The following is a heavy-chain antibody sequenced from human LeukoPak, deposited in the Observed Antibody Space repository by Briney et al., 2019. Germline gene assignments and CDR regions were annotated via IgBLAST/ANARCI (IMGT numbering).Heavy chain of an antibody. V-gene: IGHV3-48*04. CDR1: GFTFSSYS. J-gene: IGHJ4*02. CDR3: ARPTGYSSSWIDY. D-gene: IGHD6-13*01. Sequence: GGSLRLSCAASGFTFSSYSMNWVRQAPGKGLEWVSYISSSSSTIYYADSVKGRFTISRDNAKNSLYLQMNSLRAEDTAVYYCARPTGYSSSWIDYWGQGTLVTVSS. CDR2: ISSSSSTI.